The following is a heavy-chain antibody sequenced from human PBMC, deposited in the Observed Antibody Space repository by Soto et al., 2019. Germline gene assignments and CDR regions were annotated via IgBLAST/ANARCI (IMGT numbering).Heavy chain of an antibody. Sequence: QVQLVQSGPEVKKPGASVTVSCKTSGYTFTDHGIDWVRQAPGQGLEWVGWGSSYNGNTNYAYNLKDRVIMTTDASTSTAYMGLRGLRSDDTAVYYCAREVEGSYSPADFWGQGTPVTVSS. J-gene: IGHJ4*02. V-gene: IGHV1-18*01. D-gene: IGHD3-10*01. CDR2: GSSYNGNT. CDR1: GYTFTDHG. CDR3: AREVEGSYSPADF.